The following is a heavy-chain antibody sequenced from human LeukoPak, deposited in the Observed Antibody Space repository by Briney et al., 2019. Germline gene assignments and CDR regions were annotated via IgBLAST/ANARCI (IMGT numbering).Heavy chain of an antibody. CDR2: IYPGDSDT. CDR3: ARHDGNYYYYMDV. CDR1: GYSFTSYW. V-gene: IGHV5-51*01. J-gene: IGHJ6*03. Sequence: GESRKISCKGSGYSFTSYWIGWLRQMPGKGLEWMGIIYPGDSDTRYSPSFQGQVTISADKSISTAYLQWSSLKASDTAMYYCARHDGNYYYYMDVWGKGTTVTVSS. D-gene: IGHD1-1*01.